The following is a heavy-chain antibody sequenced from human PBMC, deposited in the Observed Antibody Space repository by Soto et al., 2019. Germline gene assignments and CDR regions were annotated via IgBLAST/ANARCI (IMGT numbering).Heavy chain of an antibody. CDR1: GFTFSSYA. CDR3: AREIHDYSNYGPYYYYGMDV. CDR2: ISGSGGST. J-gene: IGHJ6*02. Sequence: GGSLRLSCAASGFTFSSYAMSWVRQAPGKGLEWVSAISGSGGSTYYADSVKGRFTISRDNSKNTLYLQMNSLRAEDTAVYYCAREIHDYSNYGPYYYYGMDVWGQGTTVTVSS. V-gene: IGHV3-23*01. D-gene: IGHD4-4*01.